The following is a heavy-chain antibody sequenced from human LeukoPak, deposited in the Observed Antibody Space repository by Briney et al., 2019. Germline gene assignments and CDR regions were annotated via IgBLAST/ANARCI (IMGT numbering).Heavy chain of an antibody. CDR2: ISSGSSAI. Sequence: PGGSLRLSCAASGFTFSVYSMNWVRQAPGKGLEWVSYISSGSSAIYYADSVKGRFTISRDNAKNSLYLQMNSLRAEATAVYSCARGGLGTPHYMDVWGKGTTVTVSS. J-gene: IGHJ6*03. CDR3: ARGGLGTPHYMDV. D-gene: IGHD1-1*01. CDR1: GFTFSVYS. V-gene: IGHV3-48*01.